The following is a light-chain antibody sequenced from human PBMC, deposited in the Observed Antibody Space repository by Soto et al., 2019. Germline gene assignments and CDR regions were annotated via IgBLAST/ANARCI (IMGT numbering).Light chain of an antibody. CDR3: QQCNTYPYT. Sequence: DIQITQSPSTLSASVGDIVTISCRASQSISSWLAWYQQKPGKAPKLLIYDASSLESGVPSRFSGSGSGTEFTLTISSLQPDDFATYYCQQCNTYPYTFGQGTKVDIK. CDR2: DAS. V-gene: IGKV1-5*01. J-gene: IGKJ2*01. CDR1: QSISSW.